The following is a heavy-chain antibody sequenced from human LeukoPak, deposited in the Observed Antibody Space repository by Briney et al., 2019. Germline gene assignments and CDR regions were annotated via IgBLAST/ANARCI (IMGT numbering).Heavy chain of an antibody. D-gene: IGHD3-10*01. CDR3: ARERAHYYGSGSYYTLFDY. J-gene: IGHJ4*02. CDR2: ISYSGIT. CDR1: GGSISSGGYY. Sequence: SQTLSLTCTVSGGSISSGGYYWSWIRQHPGKGLEWIGYISYSGITYYNPSLKSRVTISVDTSKNQFSLKLSSVTAADTAVYYCARERAHYYGSGSYYTLFDYWGQETLVTVSS. V-gene: IGHV4-31*03.